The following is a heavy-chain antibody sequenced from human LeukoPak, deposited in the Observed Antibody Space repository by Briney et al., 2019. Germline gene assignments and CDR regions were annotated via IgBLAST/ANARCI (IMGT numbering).Heavy chain of an antibody. CDR2: INHSGST. D-gene: IGHD7-27*01. CDR1: GGSFSGYY. V-gene: IGHV4-34*01. J-gene: IGHJ4*02. CDR3: ARGLGY. Sequence: SETLSRTCAVYGGSFSGYYWSWIRQPPGKGLEWIGEINHSGSTNYNPSLKSRVTISVDTSKNQFSLKLSSVTAADTAVYYCARGLGYWGQGTLVTVSS.